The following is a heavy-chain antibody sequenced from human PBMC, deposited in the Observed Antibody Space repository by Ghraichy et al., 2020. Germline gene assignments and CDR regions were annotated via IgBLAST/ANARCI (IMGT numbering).Heavy chain of an antibody. CDR1: GGSFSGYY. CDR2: INHSGST. CDR3: ARDQVAALYYYYGMDV. D-gene: IGHD2-15*01. Sequence: SETLSLTCAVYGGSFSGYYWSWIRQPPGKGLEWIGEINHSGSTNYNPSLKSRVTISVDTSNNQFSLKLSSVTAADTAVYYCARDQVAALYYYYGMDVWGQGTTVTVSS. V-gene: IGHV4-34*01. J-gene: IGHJ6*02.